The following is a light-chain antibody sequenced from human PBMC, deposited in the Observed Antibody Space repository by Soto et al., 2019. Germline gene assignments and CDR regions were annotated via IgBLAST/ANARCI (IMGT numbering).Light chain of an antibody. Sequence: DIQMTQSPSSLSASIGVRITITCRARQSIITYLNWYQQQPGKASNLLIYGSSTLQSGVPSRFSGRGSATDYTLTISSLQPEDLATYLCQHNFITPPLTFGGGTKVDIK. CDR2: GSS. J-gene: IGKJ4*02. CDR3: QHNFITPPLT. CDR1: QSIITY. V-gene: IGKV1-39*01.